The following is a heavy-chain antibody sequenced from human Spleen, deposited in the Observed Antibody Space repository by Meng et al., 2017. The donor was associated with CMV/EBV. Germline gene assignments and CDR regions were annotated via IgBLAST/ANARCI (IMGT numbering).Heavy chain of an antibody. CDR1: GGSINSDNYY. CDR2: ISFTGNT. J-gene: IGHJ5*02. D-gene: IGHD3-10*01. CDR3: ARDPGAHWFDP. V-gene: IGHV4-31*03. Sequence: TVSGGSINSDNYYWNWIRQRPGKGLEWIGYISFTGNTYYNPSLKSRLTISLDTPKNQFSLSLTSVTAADTAIYYCARDPGAHWFDPWTQGTLVTVSS.